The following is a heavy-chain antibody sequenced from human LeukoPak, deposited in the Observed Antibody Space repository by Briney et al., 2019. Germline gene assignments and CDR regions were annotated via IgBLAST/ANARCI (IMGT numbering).Heavy chain of an antibody. J-gene: IGHJ5*02. Sequence: ASVKVSCKASGYTFTSYDINWVRQATGQGLEWMGWMNPNCGNTGYAQKFQGRVTMTRNTSISTAYMELSSLRSEDTAVYYCARTPSKRYCSSTSCYPNHNWFDPWGQGTLVTVSS. CDR1: GYTFTSYD. V-gene: IGHV1-8*01. CDR3: ARTPSKRYCSSTSCYPNHNWFDP. D-gene: IGHD2-2*01. CDR2: MNPNCGNT.